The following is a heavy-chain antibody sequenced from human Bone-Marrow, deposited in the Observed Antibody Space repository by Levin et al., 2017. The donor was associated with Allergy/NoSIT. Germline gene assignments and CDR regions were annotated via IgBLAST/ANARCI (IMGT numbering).Heavy chain of an antibody. Sequence: SQTLSLTCAISGDSVSGNSVAWNWIRQSPSRGLEWLGRTYYKSKWYDDYAVSVKSRIRINPDTSRNQFTLQLTSVTPEDTAVYYCAREAISLARGVILSSYGMDVWGQGTTVTVS. CDR2: TYYKSKWYD. D-gene: IGHD3-10*01. CDR3: AREAISLARGVILSSYGMDV. V-gene: IGHV6-1*01. CDR1: GDSVSGNSVA. J-gene: IGHJ6*02.